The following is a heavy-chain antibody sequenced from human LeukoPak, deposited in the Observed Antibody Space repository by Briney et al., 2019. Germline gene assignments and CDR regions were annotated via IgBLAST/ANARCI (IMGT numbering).Heavy chain of an antibody. D-gene: IGHD2-2*01. CDR3: ARDRVGSSTSCYDY. J-gene: IGHJ4*02. CDR1: GFSFSDHY. V-gene: IGHV3-11*01. CDR2: MSSSDNPI. Sequence: GGSLRLSCAASGFSFSDHYMSWIRQAPGKGLEWVSYMSSSDNPIYYADSVKGRFTISRDNAKNSLYLQMNNLRAEDTAVYYCARDRVGSSTSCYDYWGLGTLVTVSS.